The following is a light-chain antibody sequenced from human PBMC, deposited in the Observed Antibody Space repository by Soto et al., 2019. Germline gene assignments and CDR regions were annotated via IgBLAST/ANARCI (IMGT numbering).Light chain of an antibody. CDR2: GAS. CDR1: QGTSSY. J-gene: IGKJ5*01. CDR3: QQLNAYPLT. Sequence: DIQITQSPSTLSASLGYRSPITSRARQGTSSYLAWFQQKPGRAPKLLIYGASTLQSGVPARFSGSGSGTDFTLTISNLQPEDFATYYCQQLNAYPLTFGQGTRREIK. V-gene: IGKV1-9*01.